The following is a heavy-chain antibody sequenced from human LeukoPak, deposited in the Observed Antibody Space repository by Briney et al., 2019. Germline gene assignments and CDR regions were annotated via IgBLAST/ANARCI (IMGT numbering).Heavy chain of an antibody. CDR1: GFTFKSYA. J-gene: IGHJ4*02. D-gene: IGHD6-13*01. Sequence: GGSLRLSCSASGFTFKSYAMNWVRQAPGKGLEWVSYISSSGSNIHYADSVKGRFTISRDNVKNSLYLQMNSLRAEDTAVYYCARGGGIAASGTPHWGQGTLVTVSS. CDR3: ARGGGIAASGTPH. CDR2: ISSSGSNI. V-gene: IGHV3-48*01.